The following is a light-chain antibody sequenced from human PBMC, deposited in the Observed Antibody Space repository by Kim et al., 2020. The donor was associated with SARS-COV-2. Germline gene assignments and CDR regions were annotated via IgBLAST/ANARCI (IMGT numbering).Light chain of an antibody. CDR3: QQSYSTPYT. V-gene: IGKV1-39*01. CDR1: QSISSD. J-gene: IGKJ2*01. Sequence: ASVEYRVTITSRASQSISSDLDWYEQNARKDPKHLIYAASILQSGVPSRFSGSGSGTDFTLPISSLQPDYFATYYCQQSYSTPYTFGQGTKLEI. CDR2: AAS.